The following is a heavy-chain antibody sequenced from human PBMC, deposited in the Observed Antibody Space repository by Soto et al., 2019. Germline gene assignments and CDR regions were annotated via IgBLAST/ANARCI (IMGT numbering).Heavy chain of an antibody. V-gene: IGHV4-34*01. Sequence: QVQLQQWGAGLLKPSETLSLTCAVYGGSFSGYYWSWIRQPPGKGLEWIGEINHSRSTNYNPSLKSRVTISVDTSKNQFSLKLSSVTAADTAVYYCASADSSRQPIKPPYYFDYWGQGTLVTVSS. D-gene: IGHD6-13*01. CDR1: GGSFSGYY. CDR2: INHSRST. J-gene: IGHJ4*02. CDR3: ASADSSRQPIKPPYYFDY.